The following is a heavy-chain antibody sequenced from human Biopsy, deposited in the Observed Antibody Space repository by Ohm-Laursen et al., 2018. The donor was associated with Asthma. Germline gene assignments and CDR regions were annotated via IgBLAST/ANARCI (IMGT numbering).Heavy chain of an antibody. J-gene: IGHJ6*02. D-gene: IGHD3-10*01. Sequence: SLRLSCTASGFTLPTYAIHWVRQAPGKGLEWVAVISYDGSTKYSADSVKGRFIVSRDISKNILSLQMNSLRPEDTAVYYCARDVVWFREVGGMDVWGQGTTVTVSS. V-gene: IGHV3-30*03. CDR3: ARDVVWFREVGGMDV. CDR2: ISYDGSTK. CDR1: GFTLPTYA.